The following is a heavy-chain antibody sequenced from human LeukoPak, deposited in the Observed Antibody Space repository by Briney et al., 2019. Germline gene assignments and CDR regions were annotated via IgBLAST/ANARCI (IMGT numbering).Heavy chain of an antibody. CDR3: AKVDYPTFDY. CDR2: ITGSGGST. Sequence: GGSLRLSCAASGFTFSNAWMSWVRQAPGKGLEWVSTITGSGGSTYYADSVKGRFTISRDNSKNTLYLEMNSLRAEDTAIYYCAKVDYPTFDYWGQGTLVTVSS. J-gene: IGHJ4*02. V-gene: IGHV3-23*01. CDR1: GFTFSNAW. D-gene: IGHD3-16*01.